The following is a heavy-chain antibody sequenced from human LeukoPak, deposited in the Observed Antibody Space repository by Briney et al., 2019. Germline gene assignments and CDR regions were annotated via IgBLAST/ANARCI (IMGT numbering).Heavy chain of an antibody. CDR2: IYTSGRP. Sequence: SGTLSLTCTVSGGSISVGSYYWSWIRQPAGKGLDWNVRIYTSGRPTYNPTLKSRVTISVDPSKNQFSLKLISVTAAATAVYYCGTSKGVAATRGPYYFDYWGQRPLVTVSS. D-gene: IGHD2-15*01. J-gene: IGHJ4*02. CDR1: GGSISVGSYY. CDR3: GTSKGVAATRGPYYFDY. V-gene: IGHV4-61*02.